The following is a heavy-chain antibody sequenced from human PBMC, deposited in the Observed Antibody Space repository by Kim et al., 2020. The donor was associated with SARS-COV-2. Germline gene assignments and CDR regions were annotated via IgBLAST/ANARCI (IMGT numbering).Heavy chain of an antibody. CDR3: ARDLFGSRGLEFDY. J-gene: IGHJ4*02. CDR2: ISSSSSYT. Sequence: GGSLRLSCAASGFTFSDYYMSWIRQAPGKGLEWVSYISSSSSYTNYADSVKGRFTISRDNAKNSLYLQMNSLRAEDTAVYFCARDLFGSRGLEFDYWGQGTLVTVSS. CDR1: GFTFSDYY. V-gene: IGHV3-11*05. D-gene: IGHD1-26*01.